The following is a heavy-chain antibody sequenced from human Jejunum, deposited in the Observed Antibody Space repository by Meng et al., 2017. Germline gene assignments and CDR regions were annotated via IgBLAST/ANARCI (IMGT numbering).Heavy chain of an antibody. D-gene: IGHD5-18*01. Sequence: QVQLPESGPGRVRPSETLSSTCTVSGGSVSSGSYYWSWIRQPPGKGLEWIGYIYYGGTTNYNPSLKSRVTISADTSKNQFSLKLSSVTAADTAVYYCARGSRGYSYGWGQGTLVTVSS. J-gene: IGHJ4*02. V-gene: IGHV4-61*01. CDR1: GGSVSSGSYY. CDR3: ARGSRGYSYG. CDR2: IYYGGTT.